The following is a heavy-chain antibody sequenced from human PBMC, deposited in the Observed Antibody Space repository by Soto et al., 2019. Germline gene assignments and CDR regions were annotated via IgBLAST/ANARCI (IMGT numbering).Heavy chain of an antibody. D-gene: IGHD3-22*01. CDR2: IDPSDSYT. CDR1: GYSFTSYW. J-gene: IGHJ6*02. Sequence: GGSLKISCKGSGYSFTSYWISWVRQMHGKGLEWMGRIDPSDSYTNYSPSFQGHVTISADKSISTAYLQWSSLKASDTAMYYCARHGRYYDSSGPIYYYYGMDVWGQGTTVTVSS. CDR3: ARHGRYYDSSGPIYYYYGMDV. V-gene: IGHV5-10-1*01.